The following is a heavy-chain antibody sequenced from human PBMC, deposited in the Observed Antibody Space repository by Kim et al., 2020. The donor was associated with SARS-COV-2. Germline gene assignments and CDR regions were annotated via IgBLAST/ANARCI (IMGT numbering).Heavy chain of an antibody. CDR1: GFAFSSFN. D-gene: IGHD2-15*01. Sequence: GGSLRLSCAASGFAFSSFNMNWVRQAPGKGLEWVSSISTSSYRFYAYSVKGRFTISRDNAQNLLYLQMNSLRAEDTAIYYCASEDCSDSTCYYWGQGALV. CDR3: ASEDCSDSTCYY. CDR2: ISTSSYR. J-gene: IGHJ4*02. V-gene: IGHV3-21*01.